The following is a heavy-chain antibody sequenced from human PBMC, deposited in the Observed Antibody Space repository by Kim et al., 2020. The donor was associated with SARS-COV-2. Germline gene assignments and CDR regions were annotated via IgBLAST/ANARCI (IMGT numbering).Heavy chain of an antibody. CDR2: ISGSGGST. CDR3: AKDNIFTMVRGVIIEEPNWFDP. CDR1: GFTFSSYA. V-gene: IGHV3-23*01. J-gene: IGHJ5*02. D-gene: IGHD3-10*01. Sequence: GGSLRLSCAASGFTFSSYAMSWVRQAPGKGLEWVSAISGSGGSTYYADSVKGRFTISRDNSKNTLYLQMNSLRAEDTAVYYCAKDNIFTMVRGVIIEEPNWFDPWGQGTLVTVSS.